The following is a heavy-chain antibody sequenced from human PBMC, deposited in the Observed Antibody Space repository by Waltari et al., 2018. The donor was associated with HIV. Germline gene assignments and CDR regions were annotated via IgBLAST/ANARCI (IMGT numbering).Heavy chain of an antibody. CDR1: GGSISSSSYY. J-gene: IGHJ6*02. D-gene: IGHD6-19*01. CDR3: ARRDGSGWDNYYYGMDV. Sequence: QLQLQESGPGLVKPSETLSLTCTVSGGSISSSSYYWGWIRQPPGTGLEGIGSIYYSGSTYYNPSLKSRVTISVDTSKNQFSLKLSSVTAADTAVYYCARRDGSGWDNYYYGMDVWGQGTTVTVSS. V-gene: IGHV4-39*01. CDR2: IYYSGST.